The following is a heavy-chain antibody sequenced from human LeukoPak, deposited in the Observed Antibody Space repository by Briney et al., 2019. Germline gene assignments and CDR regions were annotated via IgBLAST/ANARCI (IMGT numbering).Heavy chain of an antibody. CDR1: GYTFTGYY. J-gene: IGHJ5*02. V-gene: IGHV1-2*02. Sequence: GASVKVSCKASGYTFTGYYMHWVRQAPGQGLEWMGWINPNSGGTNYAQKLQGRVTMTTDTSTSTAYMELRSLRSDDTAVYYCARVGRVSTRGNWFDPWGQGTLVTVSS. CDR3: ARVGRVSTRGNWFDP. D-gene: IGHD6-13*01. CDR2: INPNSGGT.